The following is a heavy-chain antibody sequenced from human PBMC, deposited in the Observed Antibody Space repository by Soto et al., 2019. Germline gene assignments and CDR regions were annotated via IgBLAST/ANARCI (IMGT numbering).Heavy chain of an antibody. V-gene: IGHV1-8*01. CDR1: GYTFTSYD. CDR2: MNPNSGNT. J-gene: IGHJ4*02. D-gene: IGHD6-6*01. CDR3: ARAWERRIAARPGY. Sequence: ASVTVSCKASGYTFTSYDINWVRQATGQGLEWMGWMNPNSGNTGYAQKFQGRVTMTRNTSISTAYMELSSLRSEDTAVYYCARAWERRIAARPGYWGQGTLVTVSS.